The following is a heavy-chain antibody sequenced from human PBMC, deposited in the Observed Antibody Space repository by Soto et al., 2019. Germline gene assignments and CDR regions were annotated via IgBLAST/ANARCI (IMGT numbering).Heavy chain of an antibody. Sequence: QVPLVQSGGEEKKPGASVKVSCKASGYDFIGHGISWVRQARGQGLEWMGWINSYNGDTKYARKYQDRITLTKDKSTRTVYMELTSLRSDDTAVYYCARDQWLKVPAVVGDKFDSWGQGTLVSVSS. D-gene: IGHD6-19*01. J-gene: IGHJ5*01. CDR3: ARDQWLKVPAVVGDKFDS. CDR1: GYDFIGHG. V-gene: IGHV1-18*04. CDR2: INSYNGDT.